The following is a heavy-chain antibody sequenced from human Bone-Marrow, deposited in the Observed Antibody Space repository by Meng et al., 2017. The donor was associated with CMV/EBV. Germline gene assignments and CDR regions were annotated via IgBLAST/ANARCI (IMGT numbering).Heavy chain of an antibody. Sequence: GGSMRLSCAVSGFTFSSYAMSWVRQAQGKGLEWVSVIYNEFSSTYYTDSVKGRFTISRDNCKNTLYLQMNSLRAEDTAVYYCAKRPELFAAERHCSSTSCYRLRANGYWGQGTLVTVSS. CDR1: GFTFSSYA. CDR2: IYNEFSST. CDR3: AKRPELFAAERHCSSTSCYRLRANGY. J-gene: IGHJ4*02. D-gene: IGHD2-2*02. V-gene: IGHV3-23*03.